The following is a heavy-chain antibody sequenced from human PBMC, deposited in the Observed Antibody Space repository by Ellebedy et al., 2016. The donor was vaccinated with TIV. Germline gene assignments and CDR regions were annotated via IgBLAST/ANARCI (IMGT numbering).Heavy chain of an antibody. Sequence: AASVKVSCKASGYTFSIFGFSWVRQAPGQGLAWMGWISVYNGDTKYSQKFPGRANMTTDTSTTKVYMELRSLRSDDTAIYYCARDLRGSLKGGYWGQGTLVTVSS. CDR1: GYTFSIFG. J-gene: IGHJ4*02. D-gene: IGHD3-16*01. CDR3: ARDLRGSLKGGY. V-gene: IGHV1-18*04. CDR2: ISVYNGDT.